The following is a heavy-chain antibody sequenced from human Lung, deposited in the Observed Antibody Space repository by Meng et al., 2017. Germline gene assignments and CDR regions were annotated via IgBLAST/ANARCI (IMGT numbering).Heavy chain of an antibody. Sequence: EVQRVESGGGVVQPGGSPRRPCVASGCTLSSDAMTWVRQAPGKGLEWVSSISGSGGSTYYADSVRGRFTISRDNSKNTVYLQMNSLRAEDTAIYYCVRRIEYSSSSGYWCQGTLVTVSS. CDR1: GCTLSSDA. CDR3: VRRIEYSSSSGY. V-gene: IGHV3-23*04. CDR2: ISGSGGST. D-gene: IGHD6-6*01. J-gene: IGHJ4*02.